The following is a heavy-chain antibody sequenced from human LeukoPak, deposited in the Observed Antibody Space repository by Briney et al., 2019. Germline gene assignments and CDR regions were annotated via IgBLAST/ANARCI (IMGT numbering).Heavy chain of an antibody. J-gene: IGHJ5*02. CDR1: GFTFSTFA. CDR2: VDGGGTT. D-gene: IGHD5-24*01. V-gene: IGHV3-23*01. CDR3: VKDFHYNDGRWEFDP. Sequence: PGGSLRLSCAASGFTFSTFAMTWVGQSPGKGLEWVSGVDGGGTTYYADSVKGRFTLSKDNSKKTIYLQMKSQRVENTAITYCVKDFHYNDGRWEFDPWGQGTLVTVSS.